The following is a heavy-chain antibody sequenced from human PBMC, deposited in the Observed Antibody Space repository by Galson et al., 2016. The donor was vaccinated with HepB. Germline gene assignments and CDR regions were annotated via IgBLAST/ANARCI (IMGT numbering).Heavy chain of an antibody. CDR2: VYSGGST. CDR1: GFTVISNY. Sequence: SLRLSCAASGFTVISNYMTWVRQAPGKGLEWVSVVYSGGSTYYADSVKGRFTISRDNSKNTLYPQMNSLRAEDTAIYYCARDAGYYGMDVWGQGTTVTVSS. CDR3: ARDAGYYGMDV. V-gene: IGHV3-53*01. J-gene: IGHJ6*02.